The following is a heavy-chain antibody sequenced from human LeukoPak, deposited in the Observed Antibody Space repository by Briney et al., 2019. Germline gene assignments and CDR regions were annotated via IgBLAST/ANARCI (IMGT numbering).Heavy chain of an antibody. CDR1: GYTFTGYY. CDR3: ARDLGYCSSTSCYPWFDP. D-gene: IGHD2-2*01. Sequence: ASVKVSCKASGYTFTGYYMHWVRHAPGQGLEWMGWINPNRGGTNYAQRLRGRVTMTRDTSISTAYMELSRLRSDDTAVYYCARDLGYCSSTSCYPWFDPWGEGTLVTVSS. J-gene: IGHJ5*02. V-gene: IGHV1-2*02. CDR2: INPNRGGT.